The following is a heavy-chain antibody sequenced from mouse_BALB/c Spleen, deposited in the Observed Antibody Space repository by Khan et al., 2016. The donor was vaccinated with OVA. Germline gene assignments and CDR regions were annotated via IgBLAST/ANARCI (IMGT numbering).Heavy chain of an antibody. CDR2: ISDLAYTI. J-gene: IGHJ3*01. Sequence: EVELVESGGGLVQPGGSRKLSCAASGFTFSDYGMAWVRQAPGKGPEWVAFISDLAYTIYYADTVTGRFTISRENAKTTLYLEMSSLRSEDTAIYYGARGVGTAPFAYWGLGTLVTVSA. V-gene: IGHV5-15*02. CDR3: ARGVGTAPFAY. CDR1: GFTFSDYG. D-gene: IGHD1-1*01.